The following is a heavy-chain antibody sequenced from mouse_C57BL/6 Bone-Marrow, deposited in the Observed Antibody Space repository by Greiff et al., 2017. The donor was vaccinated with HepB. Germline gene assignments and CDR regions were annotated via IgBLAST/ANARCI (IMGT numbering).Heavy chain of an antibody. Sequence: QVQLQQSGAELVRPGASVTLSCKASGYTFTDYEMHWVKQTPVHGLEWIGAIDPETVGTAYNQKFKGKAILTADKSSSTAYMELRSLTSEDSAVYYCTRVIYYGDYWGQGTTLTVSS. D-gene: IGHD2-1*01. V-gene: IGHV1-15*01. CDR2: IDPETVGT. J-gene: IGHJ2*01. CDR3: TRVIYYGDY. CDR1: GYTFTDYE.